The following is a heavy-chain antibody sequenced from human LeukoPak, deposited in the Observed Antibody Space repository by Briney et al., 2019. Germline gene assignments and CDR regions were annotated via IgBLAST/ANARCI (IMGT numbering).Heavy chain of an antibody. D-gene: IGHD3-3*01. Sequence: GGSLRLSCAASGFTFSEYAMHWVRQAPGKGLEWVAVISYDGRQKYYGDSVKGRFTISRDNPKNTLYLQMNSLRDDDTAVYCARVFLERLTSGYFDNWGQGTLVTV. CDR2: ISYDGRQK. CDR1: GFTFSEYA. V-gene: IGHV3-30-3*01. J-gene: IGHJ4*02. CDR3: ARVFLERLTSGYFDN.